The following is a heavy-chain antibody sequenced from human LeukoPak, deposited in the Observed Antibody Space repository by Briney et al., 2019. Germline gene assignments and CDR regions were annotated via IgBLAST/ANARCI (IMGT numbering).Heavy chain of an antibody. CDR3: ADRNFQH. J-gene: IGHJ1*01. Sequence: SETLSLNCTGSGGSISSYYWSWLRQPPGKGLEWIGYIYYSGSTNYKPSLKSRVTISVDTSKNQFSLKLSSVTAADTAVYYSADRNFQHWGQGTLVTVSS. D-gene: IGHD3-16*02. CDR2: IYYSGST. V-gene: IGHV4-59*01. CDR1: GGSISSYY.